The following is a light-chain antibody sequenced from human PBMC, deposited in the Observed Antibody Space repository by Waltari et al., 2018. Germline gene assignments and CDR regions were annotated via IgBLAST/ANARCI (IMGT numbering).Light chain of an antibody. CDR3: AAWDDSLNGPV. CDR2: SNN. J-gene: IGLJ2*01. Sequence: QSVLTQPPSASGTPGQRVTLSCSGSSSTIGSNTVNWYQQPPGTAPKLLIYSNNQRPSGVPDRFSGSKSGTSASLAISGLQSEDEADYYCAAWDDSLNGPVFGGGTKLTVL. CDR1: SSTIGSNT. V-gene: IGLV1-44*01.